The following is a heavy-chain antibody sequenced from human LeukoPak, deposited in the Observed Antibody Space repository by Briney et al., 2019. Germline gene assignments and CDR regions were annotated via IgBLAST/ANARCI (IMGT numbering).Heavy chain of an antibody. CDR2: ISDSGGAT. Sequence: PGGSLRLSCAASGFTFSNYAMSWVRQAPGKGLEWVSAISDSGGATNCADSVKGRVTISRDNSKNTLYLQMNSLSAEDTAVYYCAKRSCSGGSCNFDYWGQGTLVTVSS. CDR3: AKRSCSGGSCNFDY. J-gene: IGHJ4*02. D-gene: IGHD2-15*01. V-gene: IGHV3-23*01. CDR1: GFTFSNYA.